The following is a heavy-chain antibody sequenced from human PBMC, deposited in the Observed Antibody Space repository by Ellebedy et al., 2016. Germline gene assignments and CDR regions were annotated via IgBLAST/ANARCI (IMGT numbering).Heavy chain of an antibody. CDR2: IYYSGST. CDR3: ARGVGGYGMDV. Sequence: SETLSLXXTVSGYSISSGYYWGWIRQPPGKGLEWIGYIYYSGSTYYNPSLKSRVTISVDTSKNQFSLKLSSVTAADTAVNYCARGVGGYGMDVWGQGTTVTVSS. J-gene: IGHJ6*02. V-gene: IGHV4-38-2*02. D-gene: IGHD1-26*01. CDR1: GYSISSGYY.